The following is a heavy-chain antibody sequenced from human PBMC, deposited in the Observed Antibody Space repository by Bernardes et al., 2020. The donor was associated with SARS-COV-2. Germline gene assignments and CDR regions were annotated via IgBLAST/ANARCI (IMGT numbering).Heavy chain of an antibody. V-gene: IGHV1-2*02. D-gene: IGHD5-12*01. Sequence: ASVKVSCKASGYTFTGYYMHWVRQAPGQGLEWMGWINPNSGGTNYAQKFQGRVTMTRDTSISTAYMELSRLRSDDTAAYYCARYVDIVATVYYYGMDVWGQGTTVTVSS. CDR2: INPNSGGT. J-gene: IGHJ6*02. CDR3: ARYVDIVATVYYYGMDV. CDR1: GYTFTGYY.